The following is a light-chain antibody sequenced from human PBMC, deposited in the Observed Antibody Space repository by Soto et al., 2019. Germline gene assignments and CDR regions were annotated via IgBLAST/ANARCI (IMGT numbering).Light chain of an antibody. J-gene: IGKJ1*01. V-gene: IGKV3-20*01. CDR3: QQYGSSPRT. CDR2: GAS. Sequence: EIVLTQSPGTLSLSPGERATLSCRASQSVSSSYLAWYQQKPGQAPRLLIYGASSRATGIPDRFSGSGSGSDFTHIISRLEPEDLAVYYCQQYGSSPRTFGQGTKVEIK. CDR1: QSVSSSY.